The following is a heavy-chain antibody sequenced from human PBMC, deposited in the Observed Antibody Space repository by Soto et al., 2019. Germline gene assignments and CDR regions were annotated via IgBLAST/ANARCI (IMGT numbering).Heavy chain of an antibody. CDR1: GDSINTNNW. Sequence: QVQLQESGPGLVKPSETLSLTCAVSGDSINTNNWWSWVRQPPGRGLEWIGEIYHTGSTNDNPSLKSRVTISADRSKNQLSLRLNSVPAADTAVYFCARDTHWGLGDWGQGTLVIVSS. CDR3: ARDTHWGLGD. D-gene: IGHD7-27*01. CDR2: IYHTGST. V-gene: IGHV4-4*02. J-gene: IGHJ4*02.